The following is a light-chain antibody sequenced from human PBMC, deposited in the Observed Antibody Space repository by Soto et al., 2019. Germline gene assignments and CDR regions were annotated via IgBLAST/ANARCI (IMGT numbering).Light chain of an antibody. V-gene: IGLV2-14*01. J-gene: IGLJ2*01. CDR3: SSYTSSSTLV. CDR1: SSDVGGYNY. Sequence: QAVVTQPASVSGSPGQSITISCTGTSSDVGGYNYVSWYQQHPGKAPKLMIYDVSNRPSGVSNRFSGSKSGNTASLTISGLQAEXEADYYCSSYTSSSTLVFGGGTKLTVL. CDR2: DVS.